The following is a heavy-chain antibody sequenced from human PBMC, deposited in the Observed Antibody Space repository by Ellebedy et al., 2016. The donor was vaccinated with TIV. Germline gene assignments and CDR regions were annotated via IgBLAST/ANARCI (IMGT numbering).Heavy chain of an antibody. CDR2: INPNSGGT. Sequence: ASVKVSCKASGYTFTGYYMHWVRQAPGQGLEWMGWINPNSGGTNYAQKFQGRVTMTRDTSISTAYMELSRLRSDDTAVYYCARDRVGANSDNWFDPWGQGTLVTVSS. D-gene: IGHD1-26*01. J-gene: IGHJ5*02. CDR1: GYTFTGYY. V-gene: IGHV1-2*02. CDR3: ARDRVGANSDNWFDP.